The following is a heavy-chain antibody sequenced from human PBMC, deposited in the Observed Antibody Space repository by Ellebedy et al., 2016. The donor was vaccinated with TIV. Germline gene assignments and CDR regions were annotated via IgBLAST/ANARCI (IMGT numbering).Heavy chain of an antibody. CDR3: ARDYIAVRPGWFDP. J-gene: IGHJ5*02. D-gene: IGHD6-6*01. Sequence: GGSLRLSXSASGFTFSSFGMHWVRQAPGKGLDWVAYISYDGTEKHYADSVKGRFTISRDNSKNTLYLQMNSLRADDTAMYYCARDYIAVRPGWFDPWGQGTLVTVSS. CDR2: ISYDGTEK. CDR1: GFTFSSFG. V-gene: IGHV3-33*05.